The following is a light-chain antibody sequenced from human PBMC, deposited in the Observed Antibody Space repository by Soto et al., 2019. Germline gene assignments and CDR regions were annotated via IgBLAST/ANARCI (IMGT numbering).Light chain of an antibody. CDR1: SSDVGGYNY. Sequence: QSALTQPASVSGSPGQSITISCTGTSSDVGGYNYVSWYQHHPGKAPKLMIYEVSNRPSGVSNRFSGSKSGNTASLTISGLQAEDEADYYCSSYTSRSTQVFGTGTKLTVL. CDR3: SSYTSRSTQV. CDR2: EVS. J-gene: IGLJ1*01. V-gene: IGLV2-14*01.